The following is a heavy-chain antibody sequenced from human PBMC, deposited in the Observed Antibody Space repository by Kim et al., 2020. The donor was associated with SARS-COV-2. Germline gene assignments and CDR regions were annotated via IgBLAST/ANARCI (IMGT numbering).Heavy chain of an antibody. D-gene: IGHD3-16*01. J-gene: IGHJ3*02. V-gene: IGHV3-48*02. Sequence: GWSLRLSCATSGFTFSAYDMNWVRQAQGKGLVWLSFITKSSTTIYYADSVEGRFTISRDNAKNSLFLQMNSLRDEDTALYYCVRDRMGGAFDMWGQGTMVTVSS. CDR3: VRDRMGGAFDM. CDR1: GFTFSAYD. CDR2: ITKSSTTI.